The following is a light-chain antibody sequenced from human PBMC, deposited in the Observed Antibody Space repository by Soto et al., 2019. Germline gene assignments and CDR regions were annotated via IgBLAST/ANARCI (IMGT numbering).Light chain of an antibody. J-gene: IGLJ2*01. CDR1: SGSIASNY. Sequence: NFMLTQPHSVSESPGKTVTISCTGSSGSIASNYVQWYQQRPGSAPTTVIYEDNQRPSGVPDRFSGSIDSSSNSASHTISGLKTEDEADYYCQSYDSSNHVVFGGGTKLTVL. V-gene: IGLV6-57*02. CDR3: QSYDSSNHVV. CDR2: EDN.